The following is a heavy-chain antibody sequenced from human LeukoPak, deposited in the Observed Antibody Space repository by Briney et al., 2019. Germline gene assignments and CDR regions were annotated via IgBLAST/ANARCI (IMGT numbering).Heavy chain of an antibody. CDR3: AIPYDSSGYYSLDY. CDR1: GFTFSSYS. V-gene: IGHV3-21*01. D-gene: IGHD3-22*01. J-gene: IGHJ4*02. CDR2: TSSSSSYI. Sequence: PGGSLRLSCAASGFTFSSYSMNWVRQAPGKGLEWVPSTSSSSSYIYYAGSVKGRFTISRDNAKNSLYLQMNSLRAEDTAVYYCAIPYDSSGYYSLDYWGQGTLVTVSS.